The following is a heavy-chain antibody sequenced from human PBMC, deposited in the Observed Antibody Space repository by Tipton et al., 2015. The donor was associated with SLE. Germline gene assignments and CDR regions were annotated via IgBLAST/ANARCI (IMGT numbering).Heavy chain of an antibody. CDR3: ARAKSGYPYAFDI. Sequence: TLSLPCTVSGVSIRSYFWSWIRQPPGKGLELIGNIYYSGSTNFNPSLKSRVTISIDTSKNQFSLKLTSVAAADTAMYYCARAKSGYPYAFDIWGQGTMVTVSS. D-gene: IGHD5-12*01. V-gene: IGHV4-59*12. CDR2: IYYSGST. CDR1: GVSIRSYF. J-gene: IGHJ3*02.